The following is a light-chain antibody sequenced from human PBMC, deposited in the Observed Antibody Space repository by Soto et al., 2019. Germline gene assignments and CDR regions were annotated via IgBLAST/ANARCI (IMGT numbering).Light chain of an antibody. CDR3: QTWGTGIQV. CDR2: LTSDGSH. V-gene: IGLV4-69*01. CDR1: SGHSSYA. J-gene: IGLJ1*01. Sequence: QSVLTQSPSASASLGASVKLTCTLSSGHSSYAIAWHQQQPEKGPRYLMKLTSDGSHYKGGGIPDRFSGSSSGAERYLTICSLQPVDEADYYCQTWGTGIQVFGTGTKLTVL.